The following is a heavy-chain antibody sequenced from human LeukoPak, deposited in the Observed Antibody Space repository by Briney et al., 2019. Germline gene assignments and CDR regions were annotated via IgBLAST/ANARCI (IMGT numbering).Heavy chain of an antibody. Sequence: GASVKVSCKASGYTFTGYYMHWVRQAPGQGLEWMGWINPNSGGTNYAQKFQGRVTMTRDTSTSTVYMELSSLRSEDTAVYYCASGSKHGATVCGGDCYSIGYWGQGTLVTVSS. J-gene: IGHJ4*02. CDR3: ASGSKHGATVCGGDCYSIGY. D-gene: IGHD2-21*02. CDR2: INPNSGGT. V-gene: IGHV1-2*02. CDR1: GYTFTGYY.